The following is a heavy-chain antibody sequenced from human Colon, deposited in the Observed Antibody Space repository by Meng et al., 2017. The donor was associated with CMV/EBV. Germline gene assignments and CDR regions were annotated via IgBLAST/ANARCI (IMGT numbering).Heavy chain of an antibody. CDR3: ARDNWNYGYDY. CDR2: ISASGIST. D-gene: IGHD1-7*01. CDR1: GFTLSSSA. Sequence: GESLKISCAASGFTLSSSAVTWVRRAPGKGLEWVSVISASGISTYYADSVKGRFTISRDNSNNTVDLQLNSLRAEDTAVYYCARDNWNYGYDYWGQGTLVTVSS. J-gene: IGHJ4*02. V-gene: IGHV3-23*01.